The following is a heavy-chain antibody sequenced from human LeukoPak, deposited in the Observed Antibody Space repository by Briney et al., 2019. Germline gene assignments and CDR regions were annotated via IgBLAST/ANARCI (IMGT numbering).Heavy chain of an antibody. J-gene: IGHJ4*02. CDR3: ARDGGNTPKTIDY. CDR2: ISGSGGST. Sequence: PGGSLRLSCAASGFTFSSYAMSWVRQAPGKGLEWVSAISGSGGSTYYADSVKGRFTISRDNSKNTLFLQMNSLRAEDTAEYYCARDGGNTPKTIDYWGQGTLVTVSS. CDR1: GFTFSSYA. D-gene: IGHD1-26*01. V-gene: IGHV3-23*01.